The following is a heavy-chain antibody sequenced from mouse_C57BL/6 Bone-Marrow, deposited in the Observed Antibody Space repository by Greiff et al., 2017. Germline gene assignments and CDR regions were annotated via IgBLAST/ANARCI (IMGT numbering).Heavy chain of an antibody. V-gene: IGHV3-6*01. CDR3: ARDGGNSAGYESY. D-gene: IGHD3-2*02. J-gene: IGHJ2*01. CDR2: ISYDGSN. Sequence: DVQLQESGPGLVKPSQSLSLTCSVTGYSITSGYYWNWIRQFPGNKLDWMGYISYDGSNNYNPSPKNRISITRATSNKQFFLKLNYVTTKNTATYYSARDGGNSAGYESYWGQGTALTVSA. CDR1: GYSITSGYY.